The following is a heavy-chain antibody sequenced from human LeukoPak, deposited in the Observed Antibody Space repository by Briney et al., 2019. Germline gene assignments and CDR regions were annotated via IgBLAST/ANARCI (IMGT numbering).Heavy chain of an antibody. CDR3: ARWFGESHDAFDI. CDR2: INHSGST. D-gene: IGHD3-10*01. Sequence: SETLSLTCAVYGGSFSGYYWSWIRQPPGKGLEWIGEINHSGSTNYNPSLKRRVTISVDTSKNQFSLKLSSVTAADTAVYYCARWFGESHDAFDIWGQGTMVTVSS. J-gene: IGHJ3*02. V-gene: IGHV4-34*01. CDR1: GGSFSGYY.